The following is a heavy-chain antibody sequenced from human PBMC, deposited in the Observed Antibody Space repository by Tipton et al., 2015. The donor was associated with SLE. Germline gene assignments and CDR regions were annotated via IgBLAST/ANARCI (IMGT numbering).Heavy chain of an antibody. Sequence: TLSLTCTVSGGSISSSSYYWGWIRQPPGKGLEWIGSIYYSGSTYYNPSLKSRVTISVDTSKNQFSLKLSSVTAADTAVYYCARERLSVAHDAFDIWGQGTMVTVSS. V-gene: IGHV4-39*02. J-gene: IGHJ3*02. D-gene: IGHD4-23*01. CDR3: ARERLSVAHDAFDI. CDR1: GGSISSSSYY. CDR2: IYYSGST.